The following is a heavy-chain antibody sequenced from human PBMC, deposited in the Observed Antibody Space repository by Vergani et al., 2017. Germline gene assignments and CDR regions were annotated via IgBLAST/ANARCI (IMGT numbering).Heavy chain of an antibody. Sequence: VQLQQWGAGLLKPSETLSLTCTVSGGSISSYYWSWIRQPPGKGLEWIGYIYYSGSTNYNPSLKSRVTISVDTSKNQFSLKLSSVTAADTAVYYCARDGRGDYPDYWGQGTLVTVSS. CDR1: GGSISSYY. J-gene: IGHJ4*02. D-gene: IGHD2-15*01. CDR3: ARDGRGDYPDY. CDR2: IYYSGST. V-gene: IGHV4-59*01.